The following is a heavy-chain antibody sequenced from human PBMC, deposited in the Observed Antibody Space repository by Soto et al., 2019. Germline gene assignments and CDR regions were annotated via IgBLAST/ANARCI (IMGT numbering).Heavy chain of an antibody. CDR2: TYYRSKWYN. Sequence: QTLSLPCAISGDSVSGHSAAWNWIRPSPSRGLEWLGRTYYRSKWYNDYAGSVKSRITVTPDTSKNQFSLHLNSVTPEDTAVYFWSREFPYYESGDSYFDYWGQGAQVTV. CDR3: SREFPYYESGDSYFDY. CDR1: GDSVSGHSAA. D-gene: IGHD3-16*01. V-gene: IGHV6-1*01. J-gene: IGHJ4*02.